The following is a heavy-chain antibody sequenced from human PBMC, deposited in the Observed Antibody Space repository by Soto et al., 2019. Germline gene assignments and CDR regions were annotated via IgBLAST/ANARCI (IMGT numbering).Heavy chain of an antibody. D-gene: IGHD2-15*01. Sequence: GRSLILSCAASRFTFISYSMNWLRPAPGNGLECVSSINSSSSYIYYADSVKSRFTISRDNAKNSLYLQMNSLRDEDTAVYYCARGYCSGGSCYYYYGMDVWGQGTTVTVSS. CDR3: ARGYCSGGSCYYYYGMDV. V-gene: IGHV3-21*01. CDR2: INSSSSYI. CDR1: RFTFISYS. J-gene: IGHJ6*02.